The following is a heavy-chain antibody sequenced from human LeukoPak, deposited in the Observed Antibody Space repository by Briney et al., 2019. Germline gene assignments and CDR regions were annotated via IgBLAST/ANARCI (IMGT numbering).Heavy chain of an antibody. CDR1: GFTFSNYP. Sequence: GGSLRLSCAASGFTFSNYPMNWVRQAPGKGLEWVSAISGSGVNPYYEDSLKGRFTISRDNSKNTLYLQMNSLRAEDAAVYYCAKDYSAYGDNGPGHYWGQGALVTVSS. CDR3: AKDYSAYGDNGPGHY. D-gene: IGHD4/OR15-4a*01. J-gene: IGHJ4*02. V-gene: IGHV3-23*01. CDR2: ISGSGVNP.